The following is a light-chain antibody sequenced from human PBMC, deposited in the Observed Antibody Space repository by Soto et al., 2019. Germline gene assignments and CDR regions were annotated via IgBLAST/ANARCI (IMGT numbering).Light chain of an antibody. CDR3: QQYGSSGT. CDR1: QSVSNRY. CDR2: GAS. J-gene: IGKJ1*01. V-gene: IGKV3-20*01. Sequence: EIVLTQSPGTLSLSPGERATLSCRASQSVSNRYLAWYQQKPGQAPRLLIYGASSRATGIPDRFSGGGSGTDFTLTISRLEPEDLAVYYCQQYGSSGTFGQGTKVDIK.